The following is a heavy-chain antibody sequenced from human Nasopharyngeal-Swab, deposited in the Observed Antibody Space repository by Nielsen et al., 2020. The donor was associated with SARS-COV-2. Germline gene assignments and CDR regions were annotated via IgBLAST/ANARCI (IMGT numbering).Heavy chain of an antibody. V-gene: IGHV1-69*02. CDR2: IIPILGIA. J-gene: IGHJ6*02. Sequence: WVRQAPGQGLEWMGRIIPILGIANYAQKFQGRVTITADKSTSTAYMELSSLRSEDTAVYYCARYNWNAPALGYYYGMDVWGQGTTVTVSS. D-gene: IGHD1-1*01. CDR3: ARYNWNAPALGYYYGMDV.